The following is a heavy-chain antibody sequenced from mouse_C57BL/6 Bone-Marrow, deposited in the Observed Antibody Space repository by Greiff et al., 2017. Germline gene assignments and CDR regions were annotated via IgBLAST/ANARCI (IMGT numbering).Heavy chain of an antibody. D-gene: IGHD2-4*01. CDR2: INPNNGGT. J-gene: IGHJ4*01. CDR3: ASTRYDSDYAMDY. Sequence: VQLQQSGPELVKPGASVKIPCKASGYTFTDYNMDWVKQSHGKSLEWIGDINPNNGGTIYNQKFKGKATLTVDKSSSTAYMELRSLTSEDTAVYDCASTRYDSDYAMDYWGQGTSVTVSS. CDR1: GYTFTDYN. V-gene: IGHV1-18*01.